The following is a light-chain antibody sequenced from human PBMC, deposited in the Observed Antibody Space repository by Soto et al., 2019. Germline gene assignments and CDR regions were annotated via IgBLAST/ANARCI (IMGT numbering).Light chain of an antibody. J-gene: IGLJ3*02. V-gene: IGLV4-60*02. Sequence: QLVLTQSSSASASLGSSVKLTCTLSSGHSSYIIAWHQQQPGKAPRYLMKLEGSGSYTKGSGVPDRFSGSSSGADRYLTISHLPFEDEADYYCETWDSNTHTVFGGGTKLTVL. CDR1: SGHSSYI. CDR2: LEGSGSY. CDR3: ETWDSNTHTV.